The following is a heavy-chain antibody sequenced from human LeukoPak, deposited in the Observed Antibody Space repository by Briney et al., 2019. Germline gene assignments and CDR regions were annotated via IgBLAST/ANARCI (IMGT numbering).Heavy chain of an antibody. CDR2: ISFDAGTT. D-gene: IGHD3-16*01. V-gene: IGHV3-43*02. J-gene: IGHJ4*02. CDR3: AKVSDMATRWGNFDY. Sequence: PGGSLRLSCLASGVTFHNYALHWVRQAPGKGLEWVSLISFDAGTTDYADSVKGRFTISRDNSKNSLYLQMNSLRTEDTAVYYCAKVSDMATRWGNFDYWGQGTLVTVSS. CDR1: GVTFHNYA.